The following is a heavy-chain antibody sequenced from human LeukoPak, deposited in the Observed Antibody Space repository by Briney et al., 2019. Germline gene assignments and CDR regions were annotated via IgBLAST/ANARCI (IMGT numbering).Heavy chain of an antibody. V-gene: IGHV1-2*02. Sequence: ASVKVSCKASGYTFTGYYMHWVRQAPGQGLEWMGWINPNSGGTNYAQKFQGRVTMTRDTSISTAHMELSRLRSDDTAVYYCATQIIYCGGDCYSAEGAFDIWGQGTMVTVSS. CDR2: INPNSGGT. CDR3: ATQIIYCGGDCYSAEGAFDI. D-gene: IGHD2-21*02. CDR1: GYTFTGYY. J-gene: IGHJ3*02.